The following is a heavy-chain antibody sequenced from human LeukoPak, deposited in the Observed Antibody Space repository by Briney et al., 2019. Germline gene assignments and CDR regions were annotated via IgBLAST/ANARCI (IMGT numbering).Heavy chain of an antibody. CDR1: GFTFSNYW. D-gene: IGHD2-21*02. CDR2: IKQDGSDK. Sequence: PGGSLRLSCAASGFTFSNYWMSWVRQAPGKGLEWVANIKQDGSDKYYVDSVKGRFTISRDNAKNSLYLQMNSLRAEDTALYYCAREVGTDMDVWGKGTTVTVSS. CDR3: AREVGTDMDV. J-gene: IGHJ6*03. V-gene: IGHV3-7*03.